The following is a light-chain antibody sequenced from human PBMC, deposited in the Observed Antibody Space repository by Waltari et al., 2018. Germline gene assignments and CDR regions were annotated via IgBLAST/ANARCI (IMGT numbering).Light chain of an antibody. CDR3: QQYNNWPPTWT. J-gene: IGKJ1*01. CDR2: GAS. Sequence: MTQSPSSLSASVGDRVTITCRASQSISSNLAWYQQKPGQAPRLLIYGASTRATGIPARFSGSGSGTEFTLTISSLQSEDFAVYYCQQYNNWPPTWTFGQGTKVEIK. CDR1: QSISSN. V-gene: IGKV3-15*01.